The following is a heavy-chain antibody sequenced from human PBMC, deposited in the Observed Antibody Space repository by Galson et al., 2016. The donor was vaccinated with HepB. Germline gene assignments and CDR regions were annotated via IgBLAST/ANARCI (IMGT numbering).Heavy chain of an antibody. CDR1: GFTFSSQS. D-gene: IGHD4-17*01. V-gene: IGHV3-21*01. CDR3: AKDLGDYRGMDV. CDR2: ISSSSTYI. J-gene: IGHJ6*02. Sequence: SLRLSCAASGFTFSSQSMNWVRQAPGKGLEWVSSISSSSTYIYYADSVRGRFTISSDNAKNSVYQQMNSLRAEDTAVYYCAKDLGDYRGMDVWGQGTTVT.